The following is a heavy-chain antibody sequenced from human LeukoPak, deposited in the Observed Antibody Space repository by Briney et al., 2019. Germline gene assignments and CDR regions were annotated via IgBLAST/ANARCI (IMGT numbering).Heavy chain of an antibody. CDR3: ARSPGFWSGYQFDY. V-gene: IGHV4-34*01. CDR1: GGSFSGYY. D-gene: IGHD3-3*01. J-gene: IGHJ4*02. CDR2: INHSGST. Sequence: SDTLSLTCAVYGGSFSGYYWSWIRQPPGKGLEWIGEINHSGSTNYNPSLKSRVTISVDTSKNQFSLKLSSVTAADTAVYYCARSPGFWSGYQFDYWGQGTLVTVSS.